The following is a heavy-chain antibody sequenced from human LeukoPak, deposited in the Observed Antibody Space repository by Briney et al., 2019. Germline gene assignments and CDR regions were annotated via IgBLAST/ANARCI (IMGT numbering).Heavy chain of an antibody. CDR1: GFTVSSNY. CDR2: IYSGGST. J-gene: IGHJ6*02. V-gene: IGHV3-53*04. Sequence: GGSLRLSCAASGFTVSSNYMSWVRQAPGKGLEWVSVIYSGGSTYYADSVKGRFTISRHNSKNTLYLQMNSLRAEDTAVYYCARDYWSGYPFSYYYGMDVWGQGTTVTVSS. CDR3: ARDYWSGYPFSYYYGMDV. D-gene: IGHD3-3*01.